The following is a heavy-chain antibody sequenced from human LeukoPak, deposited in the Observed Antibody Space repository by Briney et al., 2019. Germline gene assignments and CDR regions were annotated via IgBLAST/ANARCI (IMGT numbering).Heavy chain of an antibody. D-gene: IGHD2-2*01. CDR1: SDSLSGYY. V-gene: IGHV4-59*12. CDR2: IAYGGNY. J-gene: IGHJ6*02. CDR3: TRSRYCSSTSCYGMDV. Sequence: SETLSLTCTVSSDSLSGYYWAWIRQPPGKGLEWIGDIAYGGNYKSHPSLHGRVTMSQDTSKNQFSLKLSSVTAADTAVYYCTRSRYCSSTSCYGMDVWGQGTTVTVSS.